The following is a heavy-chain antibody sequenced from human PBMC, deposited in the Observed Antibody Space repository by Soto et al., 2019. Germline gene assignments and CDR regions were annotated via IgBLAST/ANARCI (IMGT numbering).Heavy chain of an antibody. Sequence: QVQLQESGPGLVKPSQTLSLTCTVSGCSISSGGYYGSWMRQHPWKGLEWIGYFYYSWSTYYNPSRKSRVTVSVDASKVRDYLKLSTETSADTAVYYCAGLDRSGYYYGYDFGYWGEGTRFFVSS. CDR2: FYYSWST. D-gene: IGHD3-22*01. CDR3: AGLDRSGYYYGYDFGY. CDR1: GCSISSGGYY. V-gene: IGHV4-31*03. J-gene: IGHJ4*02.